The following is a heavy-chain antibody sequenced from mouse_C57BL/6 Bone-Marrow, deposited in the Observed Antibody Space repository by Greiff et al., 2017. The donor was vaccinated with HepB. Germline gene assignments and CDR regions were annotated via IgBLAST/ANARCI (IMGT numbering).Heavy chain of an antibody. CDR1: GFTFSSYA. CDR2: ISSGGDYI. D-gene: IGHD2-4*01. Sequence: DVMLVESGEGLVKPGGSLKLSCAASGFTFSSYAMSWVRQTPEKRLEWVAYISSGGDYIYYADTVKGRFTISRDNARNTMYLQMSSLKSEDTAMYYCTRDNTMITPYWYFDVWGTGTTVTVSS. V-gene: IGHV5-9-1*02. CDR3: TRDNTMITPYWYFDV. J-gene: IGHJ1*03.